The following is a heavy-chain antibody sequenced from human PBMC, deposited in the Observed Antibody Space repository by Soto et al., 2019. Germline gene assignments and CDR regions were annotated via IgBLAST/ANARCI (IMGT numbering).Heavy chain of an antibody. Sequence: PWETLSLSCAVYGGSFSGYYWSWIRQPPGKGLEWIGEINHSGSTNYNPSLKSRVTISVDTSKNQFSLKLSSVTAADTAVYYCARGRFGVSITMVRGAQRGPYYYYYGMDVWGQGTTVTVSS. D-gene: IGHD3-10*01. V-gene: IGHV4-34*01. CDR1: GGSFSGYY. J-gene: IGHJ6*02. CDR2: INHSGST. CDR3: ARGRFGVSITMVRGAQRGPYYYYYGMDV.